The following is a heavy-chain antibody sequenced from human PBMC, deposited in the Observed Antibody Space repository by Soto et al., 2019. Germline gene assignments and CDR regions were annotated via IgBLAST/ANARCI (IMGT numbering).Heavy chain of an antibody. CDR1: GGSISSSSYY. V-gene: IGHV4-39*01. CDR3: ARAGTRDSSGYYYYYYGMDV. CDR2: IYYSGST. D-gene: IGHD3-22*01. J-gene: IGHJ6*01. Sequence: QLQLQESGPGLVKPSETLSLTCTVSGGSISSSSYYWGWIRQPPGKGLEWIGSIYYSGSTYYNPSLKSRVTISVDTSKNQFSLKLSSVTAADTAVYYCARAGTRDSSGYYYYYYGMDVW.